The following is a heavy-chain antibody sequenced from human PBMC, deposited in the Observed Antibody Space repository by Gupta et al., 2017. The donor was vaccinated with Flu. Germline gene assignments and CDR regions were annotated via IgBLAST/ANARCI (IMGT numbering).Heavy chain of an antibody. D-gene: IGHD2-2*02. V-gene: IGHV1-2*06. J-gene: IGHJ5*02. CDR1: GYPFTAYY. Sequence: QVQLVQSGAEVKKPGASVKVSCQASGYPFTAYYIHWVRQAPRQGPEWMGRINPHSGSTNYEQRFQGRVTMTWDTSISTAYMELSGLGSDDAALYYCAREKFCHTSSCYRWFDPWGQGTLVTVSS. CDR3: AREKFCHTSSCYRWFDP. CDR2: INPHSGST.